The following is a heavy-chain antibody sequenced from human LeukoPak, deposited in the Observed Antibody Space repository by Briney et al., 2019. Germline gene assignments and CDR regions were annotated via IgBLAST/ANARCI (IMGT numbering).Heavy chain of an antibody. CDR3: TTTVSSAAGFNFDY. CDR2: IKSKTDGGTT. D-gene: IGHD6-13*01. J-gene: IGHJ4*02. Sequence: TGGSLRLSCAASGFTFSNAWMSWVRQAPGKGLEWVGRIKSKTDGGTTDYAAPVKGRFTISRDDSKNTLYLQMNSLKTEDTAVYYCTTTVSSAAGFNFDYWGQGTLVTVSS. CDR1: GFTFSNAW. V-gene: IGHV3-15*01.